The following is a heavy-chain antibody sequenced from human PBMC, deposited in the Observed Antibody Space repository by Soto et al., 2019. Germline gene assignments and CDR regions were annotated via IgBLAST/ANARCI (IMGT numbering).Heavy chain of an antibody. J-gene: IGHJ6*02. CDR3: ASVAGANNYYYYYGMDV. D-gene: IGHD6-19*01. CDR1: GGSINSSSYY. V-gene: IGHV4-39*01. Sequence: SETLSLTCTVSGGSINSSSYYWGWIRQPPGKGLEWIGSIYYSGSTYYNPSLKSRVTISVDTSKNQFSLKLSSVTAADTAVYYCASVAGANNYYYYYGMDVWGQGTTVTVSS. CDR2: IYYSGST.